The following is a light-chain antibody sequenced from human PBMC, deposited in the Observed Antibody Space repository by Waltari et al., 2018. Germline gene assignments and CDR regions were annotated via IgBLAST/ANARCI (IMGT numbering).Light chain of an antibody. J-gene: IGLJ2*01. CDR2: GNS. CDR3: QSYDSSLSGSV. Sequence: QSGLPQPPSVSGAPGQRVTISCTGSSPNIGAGYDVHWYQLLPGTAPKLLIYGNSNRPSGVPDRFSGSKSGASASLAITRLQAEDEAGYYCQSYDSSLSGSVFGGGTKLTVL. CDR1: SPNIGAGYD. V-gene: IGLV1-40*01.